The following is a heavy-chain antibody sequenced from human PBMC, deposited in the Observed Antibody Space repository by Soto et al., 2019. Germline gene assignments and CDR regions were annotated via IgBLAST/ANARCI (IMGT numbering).Heavy chain of an antibody. CDR2: IYHSGST. Sequence: QVQLQESGPGLVKPSGTLSLTCAVSGGSISSSNWWSWVRQPPGKGLEWIGEIYHSGSTNYNPSLQRLVTISVDKSKNQFSLKLSSVTAAATAVYYCASFNSGNYYEAFDIWGQGTMVTVSS. V-gene: IGHV4-4*02. CDR3: ASFNSGNYYEAFDI. D-gene: IGHD1-26*01. CDR1: GGSISSSNW. J-gene: IGHJ3*02.